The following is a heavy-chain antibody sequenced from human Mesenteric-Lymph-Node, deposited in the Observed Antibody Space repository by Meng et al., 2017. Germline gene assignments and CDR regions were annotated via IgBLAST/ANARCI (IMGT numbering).Heavy chain of an antibody. CDR2: INPNSGGT. CDR1: GYTFTGYY. CDR3: AHQAVAGTRGWFDP. D-gene: IGHD6-19*01. J-gene: IGHJ5*02. V-gene: IGHV1-2*06. Sequence: QLVEAGAEVNKPGASVKVSCKASGYTFTGYYMHWVRQAPGQGLEWMGRINPNSGGTNYAQKFQGRVTMTRDTSISTAYMELSRLRSDDTAVYYCAHQAVAGTRGWFDPWGQGTLVTVSS.